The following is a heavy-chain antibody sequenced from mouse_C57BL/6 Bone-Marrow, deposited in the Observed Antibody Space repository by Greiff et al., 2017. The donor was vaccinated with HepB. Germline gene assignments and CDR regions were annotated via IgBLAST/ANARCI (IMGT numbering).Heavy chain of an antibody. J-gene: IGHJ3*01. CDR3: TLIYYDYPAWFAY. V-gene: IGHV1-15*01. Sequence: VQLQQSGAELVRPGASVTLSCKASGYTFTDYEMHWVKQTPVHGLEWIGAIDPETGGTAYNQKFKGKAIPTADKSSSTAYMELRSLTSEDSAVYYCTLIYYDYPAWFAYWGQGTLVTVSA. D-gene: IGHD2-4*01. CDR2: IDPETGGT. CDR1: GYTFTDYE.